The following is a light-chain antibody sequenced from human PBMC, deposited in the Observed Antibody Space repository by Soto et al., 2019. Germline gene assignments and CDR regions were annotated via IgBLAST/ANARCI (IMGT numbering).Light chain of an antibody. CDR3: QQYDSYSPYT. CDR1: QTISSS. J-gene: IGKJ2*01. Sequence: DIQMTQFPPTLSASIGDRVTITCRASQTISSSLAWYQQKPGKAPKLLIYKASTLETGVPSRFSGSGSGTEFTLPISSLQHDEFSTYYCQQYDSYSPYTFGQGTRLEIK. CDR2: KAS. V-gene: IGKV1-5*03.